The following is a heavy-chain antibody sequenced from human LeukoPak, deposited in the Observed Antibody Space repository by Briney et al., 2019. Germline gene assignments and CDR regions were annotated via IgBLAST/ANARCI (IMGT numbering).Heavy chain of an antibody. D-gene: IGHD5-12*01. V-gene: IGHV1-69*13. CDR3: ARPGDFSGYDYKVARYYYGMDV. CDR2: IIPIFGTA. CDR1: GGTFSSYA. J-gene: IGHJ6*02. Sequence: ASMKVSCKASGGTFSSYAISWVRQAPGQGLEWMGGIIPIFGTANYAQKFQGRVTITADESTSTAYMELSSLRSEDTAVYYCARPGDFSGYDYKVARYYYGMDVWGQGTTVAVSS.